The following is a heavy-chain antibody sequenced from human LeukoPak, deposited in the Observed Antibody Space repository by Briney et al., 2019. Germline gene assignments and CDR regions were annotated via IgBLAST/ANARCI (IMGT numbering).Heavy chain of an antibody. Sequence: GGSLRLSCAASGFTFSSYAMHWVRQAPGKGLEWVAVISYDGSNKYYADSVKGRFTISRDNSKNTLYLQMNSLRAEDTAVYYCAGGAWNYGTYWGQGTLVTVSS. CDR3: AGGAWNYGTY. CDR1: GFTFSSYA. V-gene: IGHV3-30-3*01. J-gene: IGHJ4*02. D-gene: IGHD1-7*01. CDR2: ISYDGSNK.